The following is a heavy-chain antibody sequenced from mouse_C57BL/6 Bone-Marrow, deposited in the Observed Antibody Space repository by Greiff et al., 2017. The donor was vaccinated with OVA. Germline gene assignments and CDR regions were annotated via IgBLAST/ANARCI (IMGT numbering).Heavy chain of an antibody. CDR3: ARAVIYYGNYAWFAY. J-gene: IGHJ3*01. V-gene: IGHV1-52*01. CDR2: IDPSDSET. D-gene: IGHD2-1*01. Sequence: VQLQQSGAELVRPGSSVKLSCKASGYTFTSYWMHWVKQRPIQGLEWIGNIDPSDSETHYNQKFKDKATLTVDKSSSTAYMQLSSLTSEDSAVYYCARAVIYYGNYAWFAYWGQGTLVTVSA. CDR1: GYTFTSYW.